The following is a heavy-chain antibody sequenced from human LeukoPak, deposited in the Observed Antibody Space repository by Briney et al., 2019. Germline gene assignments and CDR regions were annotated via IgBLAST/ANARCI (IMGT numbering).Heavy chain of an antibody. Sequence: GGSLRLSCAASEFTFSRSWMSWVRQAPGKGLEWVANIDEDGSEKNYVDSVKGRFTISRDNAKNSLFLEMNSLRADDTAVYSCVRGQRSGRFEYSYYYMDIWGNGTTVTVSS. CDR3: VRGQRSGRFEYSYYYMDI. V-gene: IGHV3-7*01. J-gene: IGHJ6*03. CDR1: EFTFSRSW. CDR2: IDEDGSEK. D-gene: IGHD1-26*01.